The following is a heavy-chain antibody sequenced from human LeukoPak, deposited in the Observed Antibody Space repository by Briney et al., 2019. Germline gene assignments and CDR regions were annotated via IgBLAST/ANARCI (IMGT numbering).Heavy chain of an antibody. J-gene: IGHJ4*02. CDR1: GFTFSSYW. Sequence: GGSLRLSCAASGFTFSSYWMSWVRQAPGKGLEWVANIKQDGSEKYYVDSVKGRFTISRDNAKNSLYLQMNSLRAEDTAVYYCARAIQDYYDSGGYYYDNPYLDYWGQGTLVTVSS. V-gene: IGHV3-7*01. D-gene: IGHD3-22*01. CDR3: ARAIQDYYDSGGYYYDNPYLDY. CDR2: IKQDGSEK.